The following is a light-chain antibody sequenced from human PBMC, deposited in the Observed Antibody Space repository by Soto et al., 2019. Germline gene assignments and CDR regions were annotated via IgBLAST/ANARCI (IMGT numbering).Light chain of an antibody. J-gene: IGKJ3*01. V-gene: IGKV4-1*01. CDR2: WAS. Sequence: DIVMTQSPDSLAVSLGERATINCKSSQSVFYSSNNKNYLAWYQQKPGQPPKLLIYWASTRESGVPDRFSGSGAGTEFTLPISSLQAEDVAVYYCQQYYITPLTFGPGTKVALK. CDR1: QSVFYSSNNKNY. CDR3: QQYYITPLT.